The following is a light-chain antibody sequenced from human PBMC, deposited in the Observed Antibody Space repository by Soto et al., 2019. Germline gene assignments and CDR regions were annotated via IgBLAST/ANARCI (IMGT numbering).Light chain of an antibody. CDR3: QQRSNRPIT. V-gene: IGKV3-15*01. J-gene: IGKJ5*01. CDR2: GAS. CDR1: QSVSSN. Sequence: EIVMTQSPATLSVSPGERATLSCRASQSVSSNLAWYQQKPGQAPRLLIYGASTRATGIPARFSGSGSGTDFTLTITSLEPEDPAVYYCQQRSNRPITLGQGTRL.